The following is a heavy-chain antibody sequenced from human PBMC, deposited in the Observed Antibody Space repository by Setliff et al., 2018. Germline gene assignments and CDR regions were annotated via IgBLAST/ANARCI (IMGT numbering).Heavy chain of an antibody. CDR2: IVDSGGST. CDR1: GFTFRSYG. CDR3: VKDRVNDGVWDFDS. Sequence: PGESLKISCAASGFTFRSYGMSWVRQAPGRGLEWVSVIVDSGGSTYYADSMKGRSVISRDNSRNSCFLQLNNLRPEDTATYYCVKDRVNDGVWDFDSWGQGIVVTVSS. J-gene: IGHJ4*02. V-gene: IGHV3-23*01. D-gene: IGHD4-17*01.